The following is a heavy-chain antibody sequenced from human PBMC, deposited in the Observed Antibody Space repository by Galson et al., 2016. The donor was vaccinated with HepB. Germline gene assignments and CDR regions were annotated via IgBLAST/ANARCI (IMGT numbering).Heavy chain of an antibody. CDR2: ISYSGNI. V-gene: IGHV4-39*02. J-gene: IGHJ4*02. CDR1: SDSFTGSSYY. Sequence: SETLSLTCTVSSDSFTGSSYYWAWIRQPPGKGLEWIGSISYSGNIYYNPSLKSRVTMSVDTSRKHFSLKLISVTAADTAVFYCARTFVDIYGRRYFDYWGQGTLVSVS. CDR3: ARTFVDIYGRRYFDY. D-gene: IGHD5-18*01.